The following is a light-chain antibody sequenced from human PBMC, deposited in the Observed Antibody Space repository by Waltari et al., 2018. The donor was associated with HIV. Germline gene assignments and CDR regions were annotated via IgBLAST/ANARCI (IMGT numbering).Light chain of an antibody. CDR2: EGH. J-gene: IGLJ1*01. V-gene: IGLV1-51*02. Sequence: QSMLTQPPSLSAAPGQRVTISCSGFASNVGTVSASWYQHLPGTAPKLLIYEGHKRPSGIPDRFSGSQSGASATLGITGLQTGDEADYYCGTWVKSLTPLYVFGTGTAVTVL. CDR3: GTWVKSLTPLYV. CDR1: ASNVGTVS.